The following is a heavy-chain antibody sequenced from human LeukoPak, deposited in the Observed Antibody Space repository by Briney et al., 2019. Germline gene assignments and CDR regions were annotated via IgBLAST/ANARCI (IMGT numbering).Heavy chain of an antibody. CDR2: IYYSGST. J-gene: IGHJ4*02. Sequence: SETLSLTCTVSGGSISSSSYYWGWIRQPPGKGLEWIGSIYYSGSTYYNPSLKSRVTISVDTSKNQFSLKLSSVTAADTAVYYCAREDRGGYYDSSGPTRSLDYWGQGTLVTVSS. V-gene: IGHV4-39*07. CDR3: AREDRGGYYDSSGPTRSLDY. D-gene: IGHD3-22*01. CDR1: GGSISSSSYY.